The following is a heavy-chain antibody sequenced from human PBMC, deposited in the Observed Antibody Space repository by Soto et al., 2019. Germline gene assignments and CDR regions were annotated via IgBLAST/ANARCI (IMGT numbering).Heavy chain of an antibody. V-gene: IGHV1-69*08. CDR2: IIPVFGIA. CDR3: AREDRDRATGLVPADIDGMDV. J-gene: IGHJ6*02. CDR1: GGTFSRYS. D-gene: IGHD2-2*01. Sequence: QVQLVQSGAEVKKPGSSVKVSCKASGGTFSRYSFTWVRQAPGHGLEWMGRIIPVFGIASYAQKFQGRVKIAADKSSGKASMELSSRRSADTAVYYWAREDRDRATGLVPADIDGMDVWGQGPTVPVSS.